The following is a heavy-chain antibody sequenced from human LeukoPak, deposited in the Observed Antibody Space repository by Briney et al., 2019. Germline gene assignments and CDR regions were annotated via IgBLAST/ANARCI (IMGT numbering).Heavy chain of an antibody. CDR3: ARGRITMVRGVGGYYYYGMDV. CDR1: GGSFSGYY. D-gene: IGHD3-10*01. CDR2: INHSGST. V-gene: IGHV4-34*01. Sequence: SETLSLTCAVYGGSFSGYYWSWIRQPPGKGLERIGEINHSGSTNYNPSLKSRVTISVDTSKNQFSLKLSSVTAADTAVYYCARGRITMVRGVGGYYYYGMDVWGKGTTVTVSS. J-gene: IGHJ6*04.